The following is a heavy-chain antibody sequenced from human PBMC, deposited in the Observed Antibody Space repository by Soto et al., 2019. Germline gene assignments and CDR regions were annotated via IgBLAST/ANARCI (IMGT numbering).Heavy chain of an antibody. CDR2: INHSGST. D-gene: IGHD5-12*01. CDR1: GGSFSGYY. CDR3: ARGLGDGYNF. J-gene: IGHJ4*02. Sequence: PSETLSLTCAVYGGSFSGYYWSWIRQPPGKGLEWIGEINHSGSTNYNTSLKSRVTISVDTSKNQFSLKLSSVTAADTAVYYCARGLGDGYNFWGQGTLVTVSS. V-gene: IGHV4-34*01.